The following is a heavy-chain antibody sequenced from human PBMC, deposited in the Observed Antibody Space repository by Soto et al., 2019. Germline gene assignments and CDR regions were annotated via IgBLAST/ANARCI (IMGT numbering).Heavy chain of an antibody. CDR3: ARGLRFLEWLLSDYYCGRDV. CDR2: ISSSSSTI. D-gene: IGHD3-3*01. CDR1: GFTFSSYS. V-gene: IGHV3-48*02. Sequence: VQLVESGGGLVQPGGSLRLSCAASGFTFSSYSMNWVRQAPGKGLEGVSYISSSSSTIYYADSVKGRFTISRDNAKDSLYLQMNRLRDEDTAVYYCARGLRFLEWLLSDYYCGRDVWGQGTTVTVSS. J-gene: IGHJ6*02.